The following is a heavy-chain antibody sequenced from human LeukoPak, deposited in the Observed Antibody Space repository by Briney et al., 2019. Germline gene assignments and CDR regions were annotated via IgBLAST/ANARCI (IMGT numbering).Heavy chain of an antibody. V-gene: IGHV3-33*06. Sequence: GGSLRLCCATSGFTFSMSGMHWVRQAPGKGLEWVGVIWHDENSKYYADSVKGRFTISRDNSKNTLYLQMNSLRAEDTAVYYCAKSGAKITMVRGAPYYFDYWGQGTLVTVSS. J-gene: IGHJ4*02. CDR2: IWHDENSK. CDR3: AKSGAKITMVRGAPYYFDY. D-gene: IGHD3-10*01. CDR1: GFTFSMSG.